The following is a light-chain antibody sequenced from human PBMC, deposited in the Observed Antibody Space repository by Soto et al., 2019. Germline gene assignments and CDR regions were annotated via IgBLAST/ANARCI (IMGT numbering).Light chain of an antibody. CDR3: QNVNSAPRT. Sequence: DIQMTQSPSSLSASIGDRVTITCRASQGISNYLAWYQQKPGKVPKLLIYAASTLQSGVPSRFSGSGSGTDCTLIISSLQPEDVATYYCQNVNSAPRTLGQGTKLEIK. J-gene: IGKJ2*01. CDR1: QGISNY. V-gene: IGKV1-27*01. CDR2: AAS.